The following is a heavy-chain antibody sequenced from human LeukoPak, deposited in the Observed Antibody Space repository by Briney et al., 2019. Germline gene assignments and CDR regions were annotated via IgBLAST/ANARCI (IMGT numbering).Heavy chain of an antibody. D-gene: IGHD2-15*01. V-gene: IGHV3-21*01. CDR1: GFTFSSYS. J-gene: IGHJ4*02. CDR3: ARDPMYCSGGSGYFDY. CDR2: ISSSSSYI. Sequence: GGSLRLSCAASGFTFSSYSMNWVRKAPGKGLEWVSSISSSSSYIYYADSVKGRFTISRDNAKNSLYLQMNSLRAEDTAVYYCARDPMYCSGGSGYFDYWGQGTLVTVSS.